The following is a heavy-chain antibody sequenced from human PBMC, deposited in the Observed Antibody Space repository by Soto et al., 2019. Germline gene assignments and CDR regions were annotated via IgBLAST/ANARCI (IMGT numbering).Heavy chain of an antibody. CDR3: ASAPYSSSWYPCVY. D-gene: IGHD6-13*01. J-gene: IGHJ4*02. V-gene: IGHV3-21*01. Sequence: GGSLRLSCAASGFTFSSYSMNWVRQTPGKGLEWVSSISSSSSYIYYADSVKGRFTISRDNAKNSLYLQMNSLRAEDTAVYYCASAPYSSSWYPCVYWGQGTLVTVSS. CDR1: GFTFSSYS. CDR2: ISSSSSYI.